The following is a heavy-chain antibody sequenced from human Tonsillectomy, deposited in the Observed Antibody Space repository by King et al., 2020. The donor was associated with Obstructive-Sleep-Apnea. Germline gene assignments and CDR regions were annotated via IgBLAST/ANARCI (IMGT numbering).Heavy chain of an antibody. J-gene: IGHJ6*02. V-gene: IGHV3-30*04. Sequence: QVQLVESVGGVVQPGRSLRLSCAASGFTFSTYAMQWVRQAPGKGLEWVAVTSYDGNNKYYADSVKGRFTISRDNSKNTLFLQMNSLRVEDTAVYYCATQPYYYDSSGYRRNYGMDVWGQGTTVTVSS. CDR3: ATQPYYYDSSGYRRNYGMDV. CDR2: TSYDGNNK. D-gene: IGHD3-22*01. CDR1: GFTFSTYA.